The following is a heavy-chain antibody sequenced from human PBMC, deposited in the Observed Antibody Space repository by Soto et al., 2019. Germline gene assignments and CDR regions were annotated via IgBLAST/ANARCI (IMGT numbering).Heavy chain of an antibody. Sequence: EVQLLESGGGLVQPGGSLRFFCAASGFTFNNYAMTWVRQAPGKGLEWVSAISGGGDTTSYADSVKGRFTVSRDGSKNTLYLQMSSLRAEDTALYYCAKGRGGSGSLTPRVDFWGQGTLVTVSS. J-gene: IGHJ4*02. V-gene: IGHV3-23*01. CDR1: GFTFNNYA. CDR2: ISGGGDTT. CDR3: AKGRGGSGSLTPRVDF. D-gene: IGHD3-10*01.